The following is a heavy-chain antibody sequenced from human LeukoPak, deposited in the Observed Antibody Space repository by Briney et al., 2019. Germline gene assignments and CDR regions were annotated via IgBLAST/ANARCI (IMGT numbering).Heavy chain of an antibody. Sequence: ASVNVSCKASGYTFTGYYMHWVRQAPGPALDRIGRINPNTGGTNYAQKFQGRVTTTRDTSISTAYMERSRLRSDDTAVYYCARDLGRRCSGGSCNYYYNYMDVWGKGTTVTISS. CDR1: GYTFTGYY. CDR2: INPNTGGT. V-gene: IGHV1-2*06. D-gene: IGHD2-15*01. CDR3: ARDLGRRCSGGSCNYYYNYMDV. J-gene: IGHJ6*03.